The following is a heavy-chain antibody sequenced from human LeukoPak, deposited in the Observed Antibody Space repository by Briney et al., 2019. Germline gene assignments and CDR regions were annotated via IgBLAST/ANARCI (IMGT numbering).Heavy chain of an antibody. V-gene: IGHV3-74*01. CDR2: INSDGSST. CDR3: ARDKSSPLTIFGVVMRAENWFDP. D-gene: IGHD3-3*01. CDR1: GFTFSRYW. J-gene: IGHJ5*02. Sequence: GGSLRLSCAASGFTFSRYWMHWVRQAPGKGLVWVSRINSDGSSTNYADSVKGRFTISRDNAKNSLYLQMNSLRAEDTAVYYCARDKSSPLTIFGVVMRAENWFDPWGQGTLVTVSS.